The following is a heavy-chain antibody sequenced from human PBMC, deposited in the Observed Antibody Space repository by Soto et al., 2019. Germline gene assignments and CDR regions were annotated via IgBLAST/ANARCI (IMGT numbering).Heavy chain of an antibody. CDR2: INTDSGTT. CDR1: GYSFTSCA. Sequence: QVQVVQSGAEVKKPGASVRLSCKTSGYSFTSCAIHWVRQAPGQGFEWMGWINTDSGTTKYSQKXXGXXTITRDASASTAYMELSSLSSEDTTIYYCVRDRAADWYLDLWGRGTLVTVSS. CDR3: VRDRAADWYLDL. J-gene: IGHJ2*01. V-gene: IGHV1-3*04. D-gene: IGHD6-25*01.